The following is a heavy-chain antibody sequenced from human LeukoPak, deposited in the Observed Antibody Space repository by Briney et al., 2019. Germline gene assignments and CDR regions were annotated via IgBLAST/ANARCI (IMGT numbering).Heavy chain of an antibody. Sequence: GGSLRLSCAASGFTFSSYSMNWVRQAPGKGLEWVSYISSSSSTIYYADSVKGRFTISGDNAKNSLYLQMNSLRAEDTAVYYCARVNMVRGVLLGGYDYWGQGTLVTVSS. CDR2: ISSSSSTI. J-gene: IGHJ4*02. CDR3: ARVNMVRGVLLGGYDY. D-gene: IGHD3-10*01. V-gene: IGHV3-48*01. CDR1: GFTFSSYS.